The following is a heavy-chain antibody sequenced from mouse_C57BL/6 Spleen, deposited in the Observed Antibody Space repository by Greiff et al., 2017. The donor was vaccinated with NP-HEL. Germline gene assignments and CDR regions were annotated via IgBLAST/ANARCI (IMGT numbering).Heavy chain of an antibody. D-gene: IGHD2-2*01. V-gene: IGHV1-52*01. J-gene: IGHJ4*01. CDR2: IDPSDSET. Sequence: QVQLQQPGAELVRPGSSVKLSCKASGYTFTSYWMHWVKQRPIQGLEWIGNIDPSDSETHYNQKFKDKATLTVDKSSSTAYMQLSSLTSEDSAVYYCARQGAPEEGGVTYAMDYWGQGTSVTVSS. CDR1: GYTFTSYW. CDR3: ARQGAPEEGGVTYAMDY.